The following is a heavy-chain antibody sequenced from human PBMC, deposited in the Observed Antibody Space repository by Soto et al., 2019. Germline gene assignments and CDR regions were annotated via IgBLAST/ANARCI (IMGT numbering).Heavy chain of an antibody. J-gene: IGHJ4*02. CDR1: GYTFSSYA. CDR3: ARDTGDGTFDF. D-gene: IGHD7-27*01. CDR2: INAGYGNK. V-gene: IGHV1-3*01. Sequence: QVHLVQSGAEVRKPGASVKVSCKASGYTFSSYAMHWVRQAPGQRLEWMGWINAGYGNKKSSQKFQDRVTISRDTSASTAYLALTSLSSEDTAVYYCARDTGDGTFDFWCQGTLVTVSS.